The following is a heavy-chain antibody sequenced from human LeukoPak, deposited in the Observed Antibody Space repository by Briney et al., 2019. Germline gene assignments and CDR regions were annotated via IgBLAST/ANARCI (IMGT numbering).Heavy chain of an antibody. Sequence: SETLSLTCTVSGGSISSYYWSWIRQPAGKGLEWIGHIYTSGTTNYNPSLKSRGIMSVDSSKNQFSLRLSAVTAADTAVYYCARVRAYDSSGYRSVYFVYWRQGT. CDR3: ARVRAYDSSGYRSVYFVY. CDR2: IYTSGTT. J-gene: IGHJ4*02. CDR1: GGSISSYY. V-gene: IGHV4-4*07. D-gene: IGHD3-22*01.